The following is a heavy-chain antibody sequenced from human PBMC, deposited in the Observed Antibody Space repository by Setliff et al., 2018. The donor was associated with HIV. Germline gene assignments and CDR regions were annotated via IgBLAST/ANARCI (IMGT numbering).Heavy chain of an antibody. D-gene: IGHD1-1*01. CDR2: IYPRDSDT. J-gene: IGHJ3*02. CDR3: AREIRTIEGGALDI. V-gene: IGHV5-51*01. CDR1: GTSFTNYW. Sequence: GESLKISCKGSGTSFTNYWIGWVRQLPGKGLEWMGIIYPRDSDTRYSPSFPGHVTISVDKSISTVYLQWSNLKASDSAMYYCAREIRTIEGGALDIWGQGTLVTVSS.